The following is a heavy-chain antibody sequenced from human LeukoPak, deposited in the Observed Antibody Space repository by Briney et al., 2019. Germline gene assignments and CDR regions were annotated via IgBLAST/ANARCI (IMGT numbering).Heavy chain of an antibody. CDR3: AKDRYYDFWSGYAFDY. CDR1: GFTFSSYW. Sequence: GGSLRLSCAASGFTFSSYWMHWVRQAPGKGLVWVSRINTDGSSTSYADSVKGRFTISRDNSKNTLYLQMNSLRAEDTAVYYCAKDRYYDFWSGYAFDYWGQGTLVTVSS. D-gene: IGHD3-3*01. CDR2: INTDGSST. J-gene: IGHJ4*02. V-gene: IGHV3-74*01.